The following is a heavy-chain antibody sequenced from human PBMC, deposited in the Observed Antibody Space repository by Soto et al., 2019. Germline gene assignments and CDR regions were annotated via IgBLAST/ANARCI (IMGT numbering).Heavy chain of an antibody. D-gene: IGHD3-22*01. J-gene: IGHJ5*02. CDR3: ARDVDTSGHCSRLDP. V-gene: IGHV3-33*05. Sequence: QVQLVGSGGGVVQPGRSLRLSCAASGFIFNVYGMNWVRQAPGKGLEWVAGIQYDGSRRYYANSVKGRFTISRDDSKNTVDLQMDSLRDDDTALYYCARDVDTSGHCSRLDPWGQGTLVIVSS. CDR2: IQYDGSRR. CDR1: GFIFNVYG.